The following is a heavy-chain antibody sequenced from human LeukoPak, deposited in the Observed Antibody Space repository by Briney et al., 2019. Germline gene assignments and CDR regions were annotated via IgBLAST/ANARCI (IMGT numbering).Heavy chain of an antibody. CDR3: AREMAARPYPFDY. Sequence: GGSLRLSCAASGFTFRSYWMHWVRQDAGKGLGWVSHMNGDGSSTTYADSVKGRFTISRDNAKNTLYLQMNSLRAEDTAVYYCAREMAARPYPFDYWGQGTLVTVSS. V-gene: IGHV3-74*01. CDR2: MNGDGSST. J-gene: IGHJ4*02. CDR1: GFTFRSYW. D-gene: IGHD6-6*01.